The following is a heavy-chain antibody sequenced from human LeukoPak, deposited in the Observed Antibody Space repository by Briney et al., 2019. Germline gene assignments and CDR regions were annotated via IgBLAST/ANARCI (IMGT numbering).Heavy chain of an antibody. CDR2: IDPSDSFT. V-gene: IGHV5-10-1*01. D-gene: IGHD6-19*01. CDR1: GYSFTSYW. CDR3: ARRYSSGWYTNAEYFQH. Sequence: GESLKISCKGSGYSFTSYWISGVRQVPGKGLEWMGRIDPSDSFTNYSPSFQGHITISVDKSTSTAYQQWSSLKASDTAMYYCARRYSSGWYTNAEYFQHWGQGTLVTVSS. J-gene: IGHJ1*01.